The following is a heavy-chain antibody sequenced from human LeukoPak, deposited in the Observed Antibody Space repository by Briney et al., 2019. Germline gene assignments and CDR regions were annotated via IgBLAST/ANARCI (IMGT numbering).Heavy chain of an antibody. CDR3: AKDLAGSFDY. J-gene: IGHJ4*02. CDR1: GFTFSSYS. V-gene: IGHV3-30*02. Sequence: GGSLRLSCAASGFTFSSYSMHWVRQAPGKGLEWVAFIRYDESNKYYADSVKGRFTISRDNSKNTLYLQMNSLRAEDTAVYYCAKDLAGSFDYWGQGTLVTVSS. CDR2: IRYDESNK.